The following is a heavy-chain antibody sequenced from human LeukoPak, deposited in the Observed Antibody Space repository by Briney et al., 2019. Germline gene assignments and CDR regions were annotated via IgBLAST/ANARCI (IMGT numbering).Heavy chain of an antibody. Sequence: GGSLRLSCAASGFTCSSYAMHWVRQAPGKGLEWVAVISYDGSNKYYADSVKGRFTISRDNSKNTLYLQMNSLRAEDTAVYYCARESKLLWFGELLYWGQGTLVTVSS. V-gene: IGHV3-30*04. D-gene: IGHD3-10*01. CDR1: GFTCSSYA. CDR3: ARESKLLWFGELLY. CDR2: ISYDGSNK. J-gene: IGHJ4*02.